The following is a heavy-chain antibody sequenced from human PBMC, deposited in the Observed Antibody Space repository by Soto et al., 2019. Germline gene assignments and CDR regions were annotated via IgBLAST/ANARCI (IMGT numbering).Heavy chain of an antibody. CDR1: GFTFSSYG. D-gene: IGHD2-2*01. CDR2: ISYDGSNK. Sequence: QVQLVESGGGVVQPGRSLRLSCAASGFTFSSYGMHWVRQAPGKGLEWVAVISYDGSNKYYADSVKGRFTISRDNSKNTLYLQMNSLRAEDTAVYYCAKLGDCSSTSCYAHPGNYWGQGTLVTVSS. V-gene: IGHV3-30*18. J-gene: IGHJ4*02. CDR3: AKLGDCSSTSCYAHPGNY.